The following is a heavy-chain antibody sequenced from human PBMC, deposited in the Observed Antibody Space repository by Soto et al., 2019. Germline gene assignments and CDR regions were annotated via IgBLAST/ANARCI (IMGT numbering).Heavy chain of an antibody. J-gene: IGHJ5*02. CDR3: AKGSGGDYGVRWFDP. CDR2: ISGGGVTT. D-gene: IGHD4-17*01. Sequence: EVQLLESGGALVQPGGSLRLSCTASGFTFSTHAMTWVRQAPGKGLEWVSAISGGGVTTYSADSVKGRFTISRDNFKNTLYLRMNSLRVEDTAVYYCAKGSGGDYGVRWFDPWGHGTLVSVSS. CDR1: GFTFSTHA. V-gene: IGHV3-23*01.